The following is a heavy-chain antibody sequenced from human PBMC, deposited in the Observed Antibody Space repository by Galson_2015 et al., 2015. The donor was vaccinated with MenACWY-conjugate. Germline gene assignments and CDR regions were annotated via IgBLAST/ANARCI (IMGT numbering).Heavy chain of an antibody. CDR1: GASISSVNW. CDR2: IYHSGSI. D-gene: IGHD1-26*01. CDR3: ASAGALTYCFDY. V-gene: IGHV4-4*02. Sequence: SLTCAVSGASISSVNWWRWVRQPPGKGLEWIAEIYHSGSINYNPSLKSRVTMSVDKSKNQISLKLSSVTAADTAVYYCASAGALTYCFDYWGQGTLVSVSS. J-gene: IGHJ4*02.